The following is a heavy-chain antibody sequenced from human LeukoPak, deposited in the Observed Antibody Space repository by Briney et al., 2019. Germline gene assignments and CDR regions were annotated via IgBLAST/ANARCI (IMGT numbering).Heavy chain of an antibody. CDR1: GYTFTGYY. Sequence: ASVKVSCKASGYTFTGYYIHWVRQAPGQGLEWMGWIYPYSGDTNYAQNFQGRVTMTRDTSIGTAYMELSSLKSDDTAVYYCARDRNSGSSLDIWGQGTMLTVSS. J-gene: IGHJ3*02. V-gene: IGHV1-2*02. CDR3: ARDRNSGSSLDI. D-gene: IGHD6-6*01. CDR2: IYPYSGDT.